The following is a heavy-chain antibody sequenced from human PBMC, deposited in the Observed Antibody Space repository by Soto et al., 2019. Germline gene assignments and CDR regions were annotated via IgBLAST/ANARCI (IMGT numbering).Heavy chain of an antibody. Sequence: AGSLRLSCAASGFTFRSYWMSWVRQAPGKGLERVANIKQDESEKYYVDSVKARFTISRDNAKNSVYLQLNRPRGEETAVYYGAREGGGDAAGYFSYGMDVWGQGTTVTVSS. CDR1: GFTFRSYW. V-gene: IGHV3-7*03. D-gene: IGHD2-21*01. CDR3: AREGGGDAAGYFSYGMDV. CDR2: IKQDESEK. J-gene: IGHJ6*02.